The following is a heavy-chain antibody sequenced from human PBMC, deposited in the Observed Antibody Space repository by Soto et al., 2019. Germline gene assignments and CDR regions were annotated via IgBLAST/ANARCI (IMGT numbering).Heavy chain of an antibody. Sequence: GVSLRLSCAASGVTISGYAMSWVRQAPGKGLEWVSAISGSGGSTYYADSVKGRFTISRDNSKNTLYLQMNSLRAEDTAVYYCAKDYCSGGSCYYYYYYYMDVWGKGTTVTVSS. J-gene: IGHJ6*03. V-gene: IGHV3-23*01. CDR1: GVTISGYA. CDR2: ISGSGGST. CDR3: AKDYCSGGSCYYYYYYYMDV. D-gene: IGHD2-15*01.